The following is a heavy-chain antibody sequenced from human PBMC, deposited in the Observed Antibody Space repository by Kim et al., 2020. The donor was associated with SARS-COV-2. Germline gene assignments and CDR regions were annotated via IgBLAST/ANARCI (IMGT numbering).Heavy chain of an antibody. Sequence: AKPVKGRFTISRDNSKNTLYLPMSRLRAEDMAVYYCATSVVYDILTGYRYWGQGTLVTVSS. V-gene: IGHV3-64*01. CDR3: ATSVVYDILTGYRY. D-gene: IGHD3-9*01. J-gene: IGHJ4*02.